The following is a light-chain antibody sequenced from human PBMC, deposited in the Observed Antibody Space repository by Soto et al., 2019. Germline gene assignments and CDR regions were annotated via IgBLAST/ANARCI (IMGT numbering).Light chain of an antibody. CDR2: HDN. J-gene: IGLJ1*01. V-gene: IGLV1-47*02. CDR1: SSNIGNDF. Sequence: QSVLTQPPSASGTTGQRFTISCSGSSSNIGNDFVYWYQQLPETAPKLLIYHDNQRPSGDTDRFSGFKSGTSASLVIGGLWSEDDADYYCASWDDSMRGDVFGTWTNVTVL. CDR3: ASWDDSMRGDV.